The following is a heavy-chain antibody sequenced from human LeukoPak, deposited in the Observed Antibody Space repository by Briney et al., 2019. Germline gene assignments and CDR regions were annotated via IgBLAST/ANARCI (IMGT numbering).Heavy chain of an antibody. J-gene: IGHJ4*02. CDR1: GFSLTTSGPC. CDR2: IDWDDDK. V-gene: IGHV2-70*11. D-gene: IGHD3-10*01. CDR3: ARTRFGDEGSRFDF. Sequence: SGPTLVNPTQTLTLTCTFSGFSLTTSGPCVSWIRQPPGKALEWLAGIDWDDDKCCSTSLKTRLTISKATSKNPVVLTMTNMDPVDTATYYGARTRFGDEGSRFDFWGQGTLVTVSS.